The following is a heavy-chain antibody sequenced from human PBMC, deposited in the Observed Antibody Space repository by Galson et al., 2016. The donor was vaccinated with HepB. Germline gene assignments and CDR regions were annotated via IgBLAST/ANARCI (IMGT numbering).Heavy chain of an antibody. CDR1: GGSISGYY. D-gene: IGHD2-8*02. Sequence: SETLSLTCTVSGGSISGYYWSWIRQPPGKGLEWIGYVHNTGSTNYNPSLKSRVTMSVDTSKNQLSLKLNSLTAADTAMYYCAREGDHCTGDCFDNWGQGTLVTGSS. J-gene: IGHJ4*02. CDR3: AREGDHCTGDCFDN. CDR2: VHNTGST. V-gene: IGHV4-59*01.